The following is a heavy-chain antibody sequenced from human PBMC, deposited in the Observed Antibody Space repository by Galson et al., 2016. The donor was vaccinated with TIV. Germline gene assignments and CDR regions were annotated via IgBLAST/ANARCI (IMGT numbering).Heavy chain of an antibody. D-gene: IGHD5/OR15-5a*01. CDR1: GYKFATYW. Sequence: QSGAEVNKPGESLKIAGKTTGYKFATYWMSWVSEMPGTGLAWMGTITPGDSDTRYSPSFQGQVTMSADKSTNTADLQWGSLKASDSAIYYCTRQSTRSFDFWGPGTLVSVSS. CDR2: ITPGDSDT. J-gene: IGHJ4*02. CDR3: TRQSTRSFDF. V-gene: IGHV5-51*01.